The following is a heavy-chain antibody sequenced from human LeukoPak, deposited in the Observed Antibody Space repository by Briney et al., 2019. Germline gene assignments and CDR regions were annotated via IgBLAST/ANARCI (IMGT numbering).Heavy chain of an antibody. CDR3: ARYRGGGDYDF. D-gene: IGHD4-17*01. V-gene: IGHV3-33*01. J-gene: IGHJ4*02. Sequence: GGSLRLSCAASGFTFSSYGMHWVRQAPGKGLEWVAVIWYDGSNKYYADSVKGRFTISRDNSKNTLYLQMNSLRAEDTAVYFCARYRGGGDYDFWGQGTLVTVSS. CDR1: GFTFSSYG. CDR2: IWYDGSNK.